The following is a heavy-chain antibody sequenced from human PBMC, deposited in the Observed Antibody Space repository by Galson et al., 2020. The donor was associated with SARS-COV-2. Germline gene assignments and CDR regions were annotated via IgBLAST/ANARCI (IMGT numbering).Heavy chain of an antibody. CDR3: ARQGVNMKVVVTVPGWYFDL. CDR1: GYSISTTNY. V-gene: IGHV4-38-2*01. D-gene: IGHD3-22*01. Sequence: SETLSLTCAVSGYSISTTNYWGWVRQPPGKGLEWIGIIYPNGRTYYNPSLKIRVTISVDTSKNQFSLRLDSVTAADTALYYCARQGVNMKVVVTVPGWYFDLWGRGTLVTVSS. CDR2: IYPNGRT. J-gene: IGHJ2*01.